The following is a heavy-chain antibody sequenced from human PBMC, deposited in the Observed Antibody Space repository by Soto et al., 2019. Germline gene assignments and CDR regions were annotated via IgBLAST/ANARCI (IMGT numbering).Heavy chain of an antibody. Sequence: SVKVSCKASGGTFNTFAISWVRQAPGQGLEWMGGIIPVLGPAFYAPKFQGRVTITAEKSTTTAYLELSSLRSEDTAVYYCARAAKRYFDYWGQGTLVTVSS. CDR2: IIPVLGPA. J-gene: IGHJ4*02. CDR3: ARAAKRYFDY. V-gene: IGHV1-69*10. CDR1: GGTFNTFA.